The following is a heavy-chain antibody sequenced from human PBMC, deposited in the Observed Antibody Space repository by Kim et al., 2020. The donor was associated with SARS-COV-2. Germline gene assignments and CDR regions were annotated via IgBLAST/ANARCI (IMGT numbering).Heavy chain of an antibody. D-gene: IGHD4-17*01. V-gene: IGHV3-9*01. J-gene: IGHJ4*02. CDR2: ISWNSGSI. CDR3: AKVGGDTPTDY. Sequence: GGSLRLSCAASGFTFDDYAMHWVRQAPGKGLEWVSGISWNSGSISYADSVKGRFTISRDNAKNSLYLQMNSLRAEDTALYYCAKVGGDTPTDYWGQGTLV. CDR1: GFTFDDYA.